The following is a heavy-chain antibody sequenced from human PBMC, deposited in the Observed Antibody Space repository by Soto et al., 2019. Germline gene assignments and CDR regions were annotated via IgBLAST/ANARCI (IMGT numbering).Heavy chain of an antibody. J-gene: IGHJ4*02. CDR3: VKQDHGLDGVAFDY. CDR1: GFIFSEST. V-gene: IGHV3-64D*06. D-gene: IGHD4-17*01. CDR2: VSTSGRST. Sequence: TGGSLRLSCSASGFIFSESTIYWVRQVPGKGLEAISAVSTSGRSTYYADSVKDRFTISRDNSKSTLFLQMGSLRPEDTAIYYYVKQDHGLDGVAFDYWGQGTQVTVYS.